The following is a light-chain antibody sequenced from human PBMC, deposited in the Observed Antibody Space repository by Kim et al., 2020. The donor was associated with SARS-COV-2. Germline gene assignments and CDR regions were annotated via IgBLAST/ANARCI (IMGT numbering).Light chain of an antibody. Sequence: QSALTQPASVSGSPGQSITISCTGTNSDVGGYTYVSWYQQHPGKAPELMIYDVNNRPSGVSNRVSGSKSGNTASLTISGLQAEDEADYYCSSYTTSSTLFGGGTKLTVL. V-gene: IGLV2-14*03. CDR2: DVN. CDR3: SSYTTSSTL. CDR1: NSDVGGYTY. J-gene: IGLJ2*01.